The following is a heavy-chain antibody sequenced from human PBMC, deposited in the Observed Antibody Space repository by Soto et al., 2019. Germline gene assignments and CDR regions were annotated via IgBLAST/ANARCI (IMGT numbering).Heavy chain of an antibody. CDR2: GIPIFGTP. Sequence: QVQLVQSGAEVKKPGSSVKVSCKAPGGTFSTYAISWVRQAPGQGLEWMGGGIPIFGTPKYAQKFQGRVTITADESTSTGYMELRSLRSEDTAVYYCARSQGGSSSLDIYYYYYYGMDVWGQGTRVTVSS. V-gene: IGHV1-69*01. D-gene: IGHD2-15*01. J-gene: IGHJ6*02. CDR3: ARSQGGSSSLDIYYYYYYGMDV. CDR1: GGTFSTYA.